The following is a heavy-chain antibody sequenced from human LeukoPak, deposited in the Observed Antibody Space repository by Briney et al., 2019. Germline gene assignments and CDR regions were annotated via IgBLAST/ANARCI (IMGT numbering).Heavy chain of an antibody. CDR1: GFTLSQYW. J-gene: IGHJ4*02. V-gene: IGHV3-7*01. CDR2: IKQDGSEI. Sequence: GGSLRLSCALSGFTLSQYWMSWVRQAPGKGLEWVANIKQDGSEIHYVDSVKGRFTISRDNAKNSLYLQMNSLRVEDTAVYYCVRGSSAAAESYFDSWDQGTLVIVSS. CDR3: VRGSSAAAESYFDS. D-gene: IGHD6-25*01.